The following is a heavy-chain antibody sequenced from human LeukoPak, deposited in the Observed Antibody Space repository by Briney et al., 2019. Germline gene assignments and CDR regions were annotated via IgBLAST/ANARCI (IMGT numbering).Heavy chain of an antibody. D-gene: IGHD6-6*01. CDR1: GGSISSYY. CDR3: ARGTDITARPAWFDP. V-gene: IGHV4-59*01. Sequence: PSETLSLTCSVSGGSISSYYWNWIRQPPGKGLEWIGYIYYSGSTKYNPSLKSRVTMSVDTSKNQFSLKLSSVTAADTAVHYCARGTDITARPAWFDPWGQGTLVTVSS. CDR2: IYYSGST. J-gene: IGHJ5*02.